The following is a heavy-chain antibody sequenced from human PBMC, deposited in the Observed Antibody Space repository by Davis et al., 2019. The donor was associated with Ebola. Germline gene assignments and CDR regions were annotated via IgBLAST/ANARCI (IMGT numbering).Heavy chain of an antibody. D-gene: IGHD3-3*01. CDR3: AKVGIFDYYGMDV. Sequence: GGSLRLSCAASGFTFDDYAMHWVRQAPGKGLEWVSGISWNSGSIGYADSVKGRFTISRDNAKNSLYLQMNSLRAEDTALYYCAKVGIFDYYGMDVWGKGTTVTVSS. J-gene: IGHJ6*04. CDR1: GFTFDDYA. V-gene: IGHV3-9*01. CDR2: ISWNSGSI.